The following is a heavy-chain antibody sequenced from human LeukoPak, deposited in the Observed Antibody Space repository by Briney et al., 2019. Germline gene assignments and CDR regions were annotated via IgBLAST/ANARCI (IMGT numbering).Heavy chain of an antibody. CDR1: GFTFSDYY. CDR3: AKDEEQWLVLGYFDY. V-gene: IGHV3-23*01. D-gene: IGHD6-19*01. CDR2: ISGSGGST. Sequence: PGGSLRLSCAASGFTFSDYYMSWIRQAPGKGLEWVSAISGSGGSTYYADSVKGRFTISRDNSKNTLYLQMNSLRAEDTAVYYCAKDEEQWLVLGYFDYWGQGTLVTVSS. J-gene: IGHJ4*02.